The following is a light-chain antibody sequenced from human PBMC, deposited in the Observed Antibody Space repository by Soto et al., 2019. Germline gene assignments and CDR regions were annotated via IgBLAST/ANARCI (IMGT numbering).Light chain of an antibody. CDR1: QTVSNNY. Sequence: EIVLTQSPGTLSLSPGERATLSCRASQTVSNNYLAWYQHKPGQAPRVLIYGASSRAPGIPDRLSGSGSGTDFTLTISRMEPEDFAVYYCQQYGSSGTFGQGTKVDIK. CDR2: GAS. J-gene: IGKJ1*01. V-gene: IGKV3-20*01. CDR3: QQYGSSGT.